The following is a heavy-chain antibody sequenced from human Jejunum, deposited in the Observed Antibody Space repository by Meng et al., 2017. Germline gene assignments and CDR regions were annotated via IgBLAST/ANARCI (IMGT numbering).Heavy chain of an antibody. CDR1: GGSITTGGYY. V-gene: IGHV4-31*03. CDR3: ARGDTGYSGYVFGY. CDR2: IYYSGST. D-gene: IGHD5-12*01. J-gene: IGHJ4*02. Sequence: VRLPESGPGLVKPSQTLSPTCSVSGGSITTGGYYWSWIRQHPAKGLEWIGHIYYSGSTHYNPSLKSRVTISIDTSQNQFSLKLSSVTAADTAVYYCARGDTGYSGYVFGYWGQGTLVTVSS.